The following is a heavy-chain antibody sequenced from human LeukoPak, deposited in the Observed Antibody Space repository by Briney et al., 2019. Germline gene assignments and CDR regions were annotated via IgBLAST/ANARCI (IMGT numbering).Heavy chain of an antibody. J-gene: IGHJ6*02. CDR1: GYTFTSYG. CDR2: ISAYNGNT. D-gene: IGHD6-13*01. V-gene: IGHV1-18*01. Sequence: ASVTVSCKASGYTFTSYGISWVRQAPGQGLEWMGWISAYNGNTNYAQKLQGRVTMTTDTSTSTAYMELRSLRSDDTAVYYCARAIAAAGPSYYYGMDVWGQGTTVTVSS. CDR3: ARAIAAAGPSYYYGMDV.